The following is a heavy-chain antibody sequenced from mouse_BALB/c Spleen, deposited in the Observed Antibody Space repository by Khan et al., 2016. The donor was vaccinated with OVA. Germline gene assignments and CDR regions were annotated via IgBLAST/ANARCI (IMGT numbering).Heavy chain of an antibody. J-gene: IGHJ3*01. Sequence: EVELVESGGGLVQPGGSRKLSCAASGFTFSSFGMHWVRQAPEKGLEWVAYISSGSSTIYYVDTVKGRLTISRDNPKNTLFLQMTSLRSEDSALYCCARNDGNYFAYWGQGTLVTVSA. CDR1: GFTFSSFG. D-gene: IGHD2-3*01. V-gene: IGHV5-17*02. CDR3: ARNDGNYFAY. CDR2: ISSGSSTI.